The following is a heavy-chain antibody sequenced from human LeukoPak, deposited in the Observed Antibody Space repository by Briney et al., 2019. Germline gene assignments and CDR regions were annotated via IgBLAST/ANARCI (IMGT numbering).Heavy chain of an antibody. J-gene: IGHJ3*01. D-gene: IGHD5-18*01. CDR1: GFTFSTYS. Sequence: GGSLRLSCAASGFTFSTYSMNWVRQAPGKGLEWISSISSSSSYIYYANSVKGRFTISRDNARKSLFLQMNSLRAEDTAVYYCASETTRGYSYGSPTDGFDLWGQGTMVTVSS. CDR3: ASETTRGYSYGSPTDGFDL. V-gene: IGHV3-21*01. CDR2: ISSSSSYI.